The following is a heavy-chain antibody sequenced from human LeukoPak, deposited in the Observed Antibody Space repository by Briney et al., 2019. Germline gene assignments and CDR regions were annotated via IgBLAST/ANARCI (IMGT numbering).Heavy chain of an antibody. CDR2: VSSSSSYI. V-gene: IGHV3-21*01. CDR3: ARPEAPFYYYYGMDV. J-gene: IGHJ6*02. Sequence: GGSLRLSCAASGFTFSSYSMNWVRQAPGKGLEWVSSVSSSSSYIYYADSVKGRFTISRDNAKNSLYLQMNSLRAEDTAVYYCARPEAPFYYYYGMDVWGQGTTVTVSS. CDR1: GFTFSSYS.